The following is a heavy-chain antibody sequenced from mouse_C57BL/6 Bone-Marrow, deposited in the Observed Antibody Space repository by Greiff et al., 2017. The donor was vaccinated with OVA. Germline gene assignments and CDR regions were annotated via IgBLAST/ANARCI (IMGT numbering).Heavy chain of an antibody. J-gene: IGHJ2*01. CDR2: INSDGGST. CDR1: AYEFPSHD. Sequence: EVKLQESGGGLVQPGESLKLSCESNAYEFPSHDMSWVRKTPEKRLELVAAINSDGGSTYYPDTMERRFIISRDNTKKTLYLQMSSLRSEDTALYYCARRGDYDGSFDYWGQGTTLTVSS. CDR3: ARRGDYDGSFDY. V-gene: IGHV5-2*03. D-gene: IGHD2-4*01.